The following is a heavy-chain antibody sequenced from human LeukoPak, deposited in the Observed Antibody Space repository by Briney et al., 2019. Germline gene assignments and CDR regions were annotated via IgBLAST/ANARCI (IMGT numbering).Heavy chain of an antibody. D-gene: IGHD5/OR15-5a*01. CDR3: ARGPPLPKYYFDY. CDR1: GFTVSSNY. V-gene: IGHV3-53*01. J-gene: IGHJ4*02. CDR2: IYSGGDT. Sequence: GGSLRLSCAASGFTVSSNYMSWVRQAPGKGLEWVSVIYSGGDTYYADSVKGRFTISRDNSKNTLYLQMNSLRAEDTALYYCARGPPLPKYYFDYWGQGALVTVSS.